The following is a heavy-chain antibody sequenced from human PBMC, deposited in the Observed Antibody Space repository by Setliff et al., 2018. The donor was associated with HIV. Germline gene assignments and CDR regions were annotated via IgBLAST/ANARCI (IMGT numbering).Heavy chain of an antibody. CDR2: ISSNGGST. Sequence: GGSLRLSCSASGFTFSSYAMHWVRQAPGKVLEYVSAISSNGGSTYYADSVKGRFTISRDNSKNTLYLQMSSLRAEDTAVYYCVKARVDGDYYYYYYMDVWGKGTTVTVSS. CDR3: VKARVDGDYYYYYYMDV. J-gene: IGHJ6*03. CDR1: GFTFSSYA. V-gene: IGHV3-64D*09. D-gene: IGHD4-17*01.